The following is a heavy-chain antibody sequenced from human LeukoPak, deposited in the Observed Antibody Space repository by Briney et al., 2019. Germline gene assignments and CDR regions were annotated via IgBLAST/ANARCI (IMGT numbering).Heavy chain of an antibody. V-gene: IGHV3-66*01. Sequence: GGSLRLSCAASGFTVSSNYMSWVRRAPGRGLEWLSLIYSGGATYYADSVKGRFTISRDNSKNTLYLQMNSLRAEDTAVYYCARVMFDSSAYYSSYFDYWGQGTLVTISS. CDR3: ARVMFDSSAYYSSYFDY. CDR2: IYSGGAT. D-gene: IGHD3-22*01. CDR1: GFTVSSNY. J-gene: IGHJ4*02.